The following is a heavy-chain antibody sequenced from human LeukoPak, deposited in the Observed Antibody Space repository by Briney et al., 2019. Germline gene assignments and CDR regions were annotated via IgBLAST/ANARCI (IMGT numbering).Heavy chain of an antibody. Sequence: SETLSLTCTVSGYSISSGYYWGWIRQPPGKGLEWIGSIYHSGSTYYNPSLKSRVTISVDTSKNQFSLKLSSVTAADTAVYYCAQEVSSSWYNWFDPWGQGTLVTVSS. D-gene: IGHD6-13*01. CDR2: IYHSGST. CDR1: GYSISSGYY. CDR3: AQEVSSSWYNWFDP. V-gene: IGHV4-38-2*02. J-gene: IGHJ5*02.